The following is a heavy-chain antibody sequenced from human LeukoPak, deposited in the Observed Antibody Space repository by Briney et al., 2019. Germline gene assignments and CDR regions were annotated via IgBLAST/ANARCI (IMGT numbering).Heavy chain of an antibody. CDR2: IYWDDDK. V-gene: IGHV2-5*02. Sequence: SGPTLVNPTQTLTLTCTFPGFSLSTSGVGVGWIRQPPGKALEWLALIYWDDDKRYSPSLKSRLTITKDTSKNQVVLTMTNMDPVDTATYYCAHCTAPLHSITMVRGVTRFDYWGQGTLVTVSS. CDR1: GFSLSTSGVG. D-gene: IGHD3-10*01. CDR3: AHCTAPLHSITMVRGVTRFDY. J-gene: IGHJ4*02.